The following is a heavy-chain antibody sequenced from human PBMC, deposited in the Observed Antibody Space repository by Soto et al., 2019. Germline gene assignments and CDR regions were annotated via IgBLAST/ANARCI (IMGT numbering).Heavy chain of an antibody. V-gene: IGHV1-46*01. CDR2: INPSGGST. CDR1: GYTFTSYY. CDR3: ARDRSITIFGVVIMGYYGMDV. Sequence: ASVKVSCKASGYTFTSYYMHWVRQAPGQGLEWMGIINPSGGSTSYAQKFQGRVTMTRDTSTSTVYMELSSLRSEDTAVYYCARDRSITIFGVVIMGYYGMDVWDQGTTVTVSS. D-gene: IGHD3-3*01. J-gene: IGHJ6*02.